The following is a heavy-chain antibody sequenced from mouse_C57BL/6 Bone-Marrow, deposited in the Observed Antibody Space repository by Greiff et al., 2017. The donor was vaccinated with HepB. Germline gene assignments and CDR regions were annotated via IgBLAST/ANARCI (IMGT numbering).Heavy chain of an antibody. CDR3: ARHRGHHYYGSSYRAMDY. V-gene: IGHV5-6*01. J-gene: IGHJ4*01. CDR1: GFTFSSYG. CDR2: ISSGGSYT. D-gene: IGHD1-1*01. Sequence: EVMLVESGGDLVKPGGSLKLSCAASGFTFSSYGMSWVRQTPDKRLEWVATISSGGSYTYYPDSVKGRFTISRDNAKNTLYLQMSSLKSEDTAMYYCARHRGHHYYGSSYRAMDYWGQGTSVTVSS.